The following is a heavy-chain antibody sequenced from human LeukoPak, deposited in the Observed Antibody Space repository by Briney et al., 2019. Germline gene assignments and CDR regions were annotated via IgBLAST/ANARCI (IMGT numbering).Heavy chain of an antibody. CDR2: IIPILGIA. J-gene: IGHJ5*02. Sequence: WASVKVSCKASGGTFSSYAISWVRQAPGQGLEWMGRIIPILGIANYAQKFQGRVTITADKFTSTAYMELSSLRSEDTAVYYCARDPGGTMVRGGLNWFDPWGQGTLVTVSS. CDR1: GGTFSSYA. CDR3: ARDPGGTMVRGGLNWFDP. V-gene: IGHV1-69*04. D-gene: IGHD3-10*01.